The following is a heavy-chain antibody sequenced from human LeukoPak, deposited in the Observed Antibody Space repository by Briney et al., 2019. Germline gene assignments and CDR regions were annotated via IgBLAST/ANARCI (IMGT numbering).Heavy chain of an antibody. Sequence: SETLSLTCAVYGGSFSGYYWSWIRQPPGKGLEWIGEINHSGSTNYNPSLKSRVTISVDTSKNQFSLKLSSVTAADTAVYYCAKCIGSSGYYIYFDYWGQGTLVTVSS. D-gene: IGHD3-22*01. CDR2: INHSGST. CDR1: GGSFSGYY. J-gene: IGHJ4*02. V-gene: IGHV4-34*01. CDR3: AKCIGSSGYYIYFDY.